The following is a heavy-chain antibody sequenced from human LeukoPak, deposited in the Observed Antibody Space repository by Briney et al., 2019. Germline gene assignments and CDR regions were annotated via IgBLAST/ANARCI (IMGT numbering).Heavy chain of an antibody. CDR1: GGPLSMSSFY. Sequence: LGTPFLPCPVSGGPLSMSSFYLGRGPPPPGKGLEGVWGIYYSGSTYYNPSLKSRVTISGDTSKNQFSLKLSSVTAADTAVYYCARPTYYYDSSGYYEWFDPWGQGTLVTVSS. D-gene: IGHD3-22*01. CDR2: IYYSGST. J-gene: IGHJ5*02. V-gene: IGHV4-39*01. CDR3: ARPTYYYDSSGYYEWFDP.